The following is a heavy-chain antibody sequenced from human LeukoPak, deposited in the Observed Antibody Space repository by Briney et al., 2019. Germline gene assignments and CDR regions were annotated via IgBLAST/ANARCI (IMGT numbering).Heavy chain of an antibody. Sequence: PGGSLRLSCAASGFTFSTYAMHWVRQSPGKGLEWVACIYPDGNQKDYADSVKGRVIISRDNSKNILFLQMNSLRPEDTAVYYCAKDWSGDYNWSDPWGQGTLVTVSS. CDR3: AKDWSGDYNWSDP. J-gene: IGHJ5*02. CDR2: IYPDGNQK. CDR1: GFTFSTYA. V-gene: IGHV3-30*04. D-gene: IGHD3-3*01.